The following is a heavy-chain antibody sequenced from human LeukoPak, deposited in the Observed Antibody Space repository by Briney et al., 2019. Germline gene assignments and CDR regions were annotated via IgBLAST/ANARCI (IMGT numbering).Heavy chain of an antibody. CDR3: ARAKTYSGSYYDAFDL. V-gene: IGHV3-21*06. J-gene: IGHJ3*01. Sequence: GGSLRLSCAASGFSFSTYSVDWVRQAPGKGLEWVSSISSSSGYIYYADSVKGRFTISRDNAENSLFLQMNSQRAEDTAVYYCARAKTYSGSYYDAFDLWGQGTMVTVSS. CDR1: GFSFSTYS. D-gene: IGHD1-26*01. CDR2: ISSSSGYI.